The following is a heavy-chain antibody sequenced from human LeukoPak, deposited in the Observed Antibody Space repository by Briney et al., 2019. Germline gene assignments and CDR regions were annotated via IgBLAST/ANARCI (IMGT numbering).Heavy chain of an antibody. J-gene: IGHJ6*02. CDR3: ARDYCSGGSCYNHYYYGMDV. CDR2: ISSSSSYI. CDR1: GFTFSTYD. V-gene: IGHV3-21*01. Sequence: GGSLRLSCAASGFTFSTYDMNWVRQAPGKGLDWVSSISSSSSYIYYADSVKGRFTISRDNAKNSLYLQMNSLRAEDTAVYYCARDYCSGGSCYNHYYYGMDVWGQGTTVTVSS. D-gene: IGHD2-15*01.